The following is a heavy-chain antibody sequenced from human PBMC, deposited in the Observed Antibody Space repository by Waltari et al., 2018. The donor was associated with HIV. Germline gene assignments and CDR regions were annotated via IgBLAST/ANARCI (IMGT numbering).Heavy chain of an antibody. Sequence: QEQLQQWGAGLLKPSETLSLTCAVYGGSFSGYYLNWVRQPPGKGLEWIWEINHSGTTNYNPSLKSRVTMSVDTSKRQFSLKLNSVTAADTAVYFCAYSYLTGSILHPFWGQGTLVTVSS. CDR1: GGSFSGYY. J-gene: IGHJ4*01. D-gene: IGHD3-9*01. CDR3: AYSYLTGSILHPF. V-gene: IGHV4-34*01. CDR2: INHSGTT.